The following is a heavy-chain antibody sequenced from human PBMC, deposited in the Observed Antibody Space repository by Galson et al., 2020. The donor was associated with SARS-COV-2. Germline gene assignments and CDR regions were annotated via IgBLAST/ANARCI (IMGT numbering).Heavy chain of an antibody. J-gene: IGHJ4*02. CDR1: GFTFSYYA. D-gene: IGHD3-10*01. CDR2: ISHRGGTT. Sequence: GGSLRLSCAASGFTFSYYAMSWVRQAPGMGLEWVSAISHRGGTTYYADSVEGRFTISRDNSKNTLELQMNGLRAEDTAIYYCAKGPWERFYFGSGSVYFDYWGQGTLVTVSS. CDR3: AKGPWERFYFGSGSVYFDY. V-gene: IGHV3-23*01.